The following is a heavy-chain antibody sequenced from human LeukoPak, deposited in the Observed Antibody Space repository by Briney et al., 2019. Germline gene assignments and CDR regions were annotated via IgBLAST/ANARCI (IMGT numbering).Heavy chain of an antibody. CDR1: GFTFNNYG. CDR2: IRYNGNNQ. D-gene: IGHD3-3*01. J-gene: IGHJ4*02. V-gene: IGHV3-30*02. CDR3: TRDFGRSSYYFDF. Sequence: GGSLRLSCAASGFTFNNYGMHWVRQAPGKGLEWVAFIRYNGNNQYYADSVKGRFTISRDNSKNTLYLQMNSLKGDDTAVYYCTRDFGRSSYYFDFWGQGTLVTVSS.